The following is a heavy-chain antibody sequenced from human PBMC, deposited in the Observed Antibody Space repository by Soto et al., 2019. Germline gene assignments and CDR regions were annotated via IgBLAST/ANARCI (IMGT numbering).Heavy chain of an antibody. CDR3: ARGIYDTSVGTAFDV. CDR2: TYYRSKWYH. D-gene: IGHD3-22*01. Sequence: SQTLSLTCAISGDSVPSDTVVWNWIRLSPSRGLEWLGRTYYRSKWYHEYAVFVQSRISINPDTSKNHFSLQLNSVTPEDTAVYYCARGIYDTSVGTAFDVWGQGTKVTVSS. J-gene: IGHJ3*01. CDR1: GDSVPSDTVV. V-gene: IGHV6-1*01.